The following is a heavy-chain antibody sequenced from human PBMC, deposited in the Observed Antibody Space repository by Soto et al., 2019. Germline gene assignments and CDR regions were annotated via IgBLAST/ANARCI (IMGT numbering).Heavy chain of an antibody. Sequence: SVRVSCKASGGTFSSYAISWVRQAPGQGLEWMGGIIPIFGTANYAQKFQGRVTITADESTSTAYMELSSLRSEDTAVYYCARGERVLEWLLPYYYYYGMDVWGQGITDIVSS. V-gene: IGHV1-69*13. CDR3: ARGERVLEWLLPYYYYYGMDV. CDR1: GGTFSSYA. CDR2: IIPIFGTA. D-gene: IGHD3-3*01. J-gene: IGHJ6*02.